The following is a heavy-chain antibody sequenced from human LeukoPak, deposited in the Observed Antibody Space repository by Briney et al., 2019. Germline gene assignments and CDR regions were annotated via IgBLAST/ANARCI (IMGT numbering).Heavy chain of an antibody. CDR1: GGSFSTTSYY. CDR2: IYYSGST. D-gene: IGHD2-15*01. J-gene: IGHJ4*02. Sequence: PSETLSLTCSVSGGSFSTTSYYWGWLRQPPGKGLEWIGSIYYSGSTFYNPSLKSRVTISVDTSKIQFFLRLTSVTAADTAVYYCARLKRDCSGGFCYFDYFDYWGQGTLVTVSS. CDR3: ARLKRDCSGGFCYFDYFDY. V-gene: IGHV4-39*01.